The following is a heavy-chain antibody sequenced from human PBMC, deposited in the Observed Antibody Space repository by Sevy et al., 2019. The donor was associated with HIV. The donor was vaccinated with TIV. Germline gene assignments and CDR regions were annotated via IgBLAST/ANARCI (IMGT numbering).Heavy chain of an antibody. V-gene: IGHV3-23*01. D-gene: IGHD6-19*01. CDR2: ISGSGGST. CDR1: GFTFSSYA. J-gene: IGHJ5*02. Sequence: GGSLRLSCAASGFTFSSYAMSWVRQAPGKGLEWVSAISGSGGSTYYAHSVKGRFTISRDNSKNALYLQMNSLRAEDTAVYYCAKDPLLWSRGSGWKGFFDPWGQGTLVTVSS. CDR3: AKDPLLWSRGSGWKGFFDP.